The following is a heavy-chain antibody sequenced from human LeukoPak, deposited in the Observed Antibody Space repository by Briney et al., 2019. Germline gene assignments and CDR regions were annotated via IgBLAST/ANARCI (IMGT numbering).Heavy chain of an antibody. Sequence: SETLSLTCTVSGGSSSSYYWSWIRQPAGKGLEWIGRIYTSGSTNYNPSLKSRVTMSVDTSKNQFSLKLSSVTAADTAVYYCARDGSGSYYYYMDVWGKGTTVTASS. CDR2: IYTSGST. CDR1: GGSSSSYY. J-gene: IGHJ6*03. D-gene: IGHD3-10*01. CDR3: ARDGSGSYYYYMDV. V-gene: IGHV4-4*07.